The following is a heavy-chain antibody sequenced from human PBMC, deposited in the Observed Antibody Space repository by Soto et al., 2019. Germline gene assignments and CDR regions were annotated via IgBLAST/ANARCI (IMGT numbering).Heavy chain of an antibody. CDR2: IYWDNDR. D-gene: IGHD2-21*01. V-gene: IGHV2-5*02. J-gene: IGHJ5*02. Sequence: QITLKESGPTLVEPTQTLTLTCSFSGFSLSSSGVGVGWLRQAPGKALECLGIIYWDNDRRYNPSLKKRLTLTQDTTKNQVILTMTYTDPVDTAAYYCAHRAPYSSFWDVGWFDTWGQGTLVTVS. CDR3: AHRAPYSSFWDVGWFDT. CDR1: GFSLSSSGVG.